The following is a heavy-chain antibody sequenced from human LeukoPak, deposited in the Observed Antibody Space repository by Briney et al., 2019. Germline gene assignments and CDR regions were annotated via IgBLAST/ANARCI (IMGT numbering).Heavy chain of an antibody. Sequence: GGSLRLSCAASGFTFNSYGMHWVRQAPGKGLEWVAVISYDGSTDYYADSVKGRFTISRDNSKNTMHLQMNSLRAEETAVYYCAKDYVQVSTAVLDYWGQGILVTVSS. CDR1: GFTFNSYG. CDR2: ISYDGSTD. V-gene: IGHV3-30*18. D-gene: IGHD5/OR15-5a*01. J-gene: IGHJ4*02. CDR3: AKDYVQVSTAVLDY.